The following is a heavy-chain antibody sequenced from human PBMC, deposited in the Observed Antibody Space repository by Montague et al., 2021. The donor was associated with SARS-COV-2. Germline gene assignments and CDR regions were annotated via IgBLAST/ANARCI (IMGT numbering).Heavy chain of an antibody. V-gene: IGHV4-34*01. CDR3: ASGIYPSGSYYNRYYYGLNI. J-gene: IGHJ6*02. CDR1: GGSLSGYY. Sequence: SETLSLTCAVYGGSLSGYYWSWIRQPPAKGLEWVGEINHSANTKYNPSLKSPVTISIDTSKNQFSLKMTSVTAAATATYYCASGIYPSGSYYNRYYYGLNIWGPGTTVTVSS. CDR2: INHSANT. D-gene: IGHD3-10*01.